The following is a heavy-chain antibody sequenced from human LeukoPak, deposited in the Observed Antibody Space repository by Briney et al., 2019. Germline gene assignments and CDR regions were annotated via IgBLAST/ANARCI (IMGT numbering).Heavy chain of an antibody. CDR2: INHSGST. V-gene: IGHV4-34*01. J-gene: IGHJ5*02. CDR3: ARGVARRGYYDSSGPWFDP. CDR1: GGSFSGYY. D-gene: IGHD3-22*01. Sequence: PSETLSLTCAVYGGSFSGYYWSWIRQPPGKGLEWIGEINHSGSTNYNPSLKSRVTISVDTSKNQFSLKLRSVTAAGTAVYYCARGVARRGYYDSSGPWFDPWGQGTLVTVSS.